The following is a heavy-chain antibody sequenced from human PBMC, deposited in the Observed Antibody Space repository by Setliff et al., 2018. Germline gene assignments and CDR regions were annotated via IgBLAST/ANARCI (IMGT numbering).Heavy chain of an antibody. V-gene: IGHV3-7*03. J-gene: IGHJ5*02. D-gene: IGHD6-19*01. CDR3: VPQGPGYGNGWWTNWFDP. CDR1: GLIFSNNW. Sequence: GESLKISCVASGLIFSNNWMSWVRQAPGKGLEWVTKINKDGSERNYVDSVKGRFTISRDNAKDSVYLQMNSLRADDTAVYYCVPQGPGYGNGWWTNWFDPWGQGTLVTVSS. CDR2: INKDGSER.